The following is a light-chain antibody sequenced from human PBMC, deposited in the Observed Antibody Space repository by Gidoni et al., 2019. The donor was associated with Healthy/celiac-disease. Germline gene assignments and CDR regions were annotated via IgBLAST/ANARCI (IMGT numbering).Light chain of an antibody. J-gene: IGKJ1*01. CDR1: QSDRSN. V-gene: IGKV3-15*01. CDR3: QQHNNWPSWT. CDR2: GAS. Sequence: IGMTLSPATLSVPPGARATLTCRASQSDRSNLAWYQQKPGQAPRLRINGASTRATGSPARFSGSGSGTEVTLTISSRQSEEFAVYYCQQHNNWPSWTFGQGTKVEIK.